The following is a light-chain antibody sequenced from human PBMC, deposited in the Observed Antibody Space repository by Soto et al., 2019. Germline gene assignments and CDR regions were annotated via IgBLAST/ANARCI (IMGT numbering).Light chain of an antibody. V-gene: IGLV7-46*01. CDR1: TGAVTSGHW. J-gene: IGLJ1*01. Sequence: QAVVTQEHSLTVSPGGTVTLTCDSSTGAVTSGHWPNWFQQKPGEAPRTLISDTDNKHPWTPARFSGSLLWCKAALTLSGAQPEDEADYSCLVIFTGVGEVVGTGTKVTVL. CDR2: DTD. CDR3: LVIFTGVGEV.